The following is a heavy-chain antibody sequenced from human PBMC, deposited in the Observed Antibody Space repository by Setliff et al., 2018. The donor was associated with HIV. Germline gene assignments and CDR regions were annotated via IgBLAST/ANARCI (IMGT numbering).Heavy chain of an antibody. J-gene: IGHJ6*03. V-gene: IGHV4-61*02. CDR1: GGSISSGSYY. D-gene: IGHD3-3*01. CDR2: IYTSGST. Sequence: SETLSLTCTVSGGSISSGSYYWSWIRQPAGKGLEWIGRIYTSGSTNYNPSLKSRVTISVDTSKNQFSLKLNSVTAADTAVYFCARGPDFWSAHPYSYYYMDVWGKGTTVTVSS. CDR3: ARGPDFWSAHPYSYYYMDV.